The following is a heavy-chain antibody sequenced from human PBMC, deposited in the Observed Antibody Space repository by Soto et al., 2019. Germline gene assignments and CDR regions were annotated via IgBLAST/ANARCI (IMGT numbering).Heavy chain of an antibody. CDR1: GFTFSSYS. V-gene: IGHV3-21*04. D-gene: IGHD6-13*01. J-gene: IGHJ5*02. CDR3: ARSEGADGIVWFDP. CDR2: ISSSSSYI. Sequence: GGSLRLSCAASGFTFSSYSMNWVRQAPGKGLEWVSSISSSSSYIYYADSVKGRFTISRDNAKNSLYLQMISLRVDDTAQYYCARSEGADGIVWFDPWGQGTPVTVSS.